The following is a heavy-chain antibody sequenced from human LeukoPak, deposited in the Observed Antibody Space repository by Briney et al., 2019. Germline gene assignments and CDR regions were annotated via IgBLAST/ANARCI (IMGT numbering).Heavy chain of an antibody. CDR1: GFTFSSYW. J-gene: IGHJ4*02. V-gene: IGHV3-7*01. Sequence: PGGSLRLSCAASGFTFSSYWMSWVRQAPGKGLEWVANIKQGGSEKYYVDSVKGRFTISRDNAKNSLYLQMNSLRAEDTAVYYCASTFCSGGSCYQYYFDYWGQGTLVTVSS. CDR2: IKQGGSEK. CDR3: ASTFCSGGSCYQYYFDY. D-gene: IGHD2-15*01.